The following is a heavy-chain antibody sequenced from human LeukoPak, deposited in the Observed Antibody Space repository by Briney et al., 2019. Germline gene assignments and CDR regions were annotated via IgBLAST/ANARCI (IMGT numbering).Heavy chain of an antibody. D-gene: IGHD2-2*01. CDR1: GYSFTSHG. J-gene: IGHJ4*02. V-gene: IGHV1-18*01. CDR3: AREPPSIWCSDTSCYPTFDY. CDR2: ITAYSGNT. Sequence: ASVKVSCKASGYSFTSHGSSWVRQAPGQGLEWMGWITAYSGNTHYAQNLQGRVTMTTDTSTSTAYLELRSLRSDDTAMYYCAREPPSIWCSDTSCYPTFDYWGQGTLVTVSS.